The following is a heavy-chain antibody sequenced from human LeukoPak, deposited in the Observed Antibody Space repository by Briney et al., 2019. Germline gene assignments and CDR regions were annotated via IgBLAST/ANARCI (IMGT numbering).Heavy chain of an antibody. Sequence: SVTVSCTASGGTFSSYAISWVRQAPGQGLEWMGRIIPILGIANYAQKFQGRVTITADKSTSTAYMELSSLRSEDTAVYYCARDSYLRFLEYCLDYWGQGTLVTVSS. CDR3: ARDSYLRFLEYCLDY. V-gene: IGHV1-69*04. D-gene: IGHD3-3*01. CDR1: GGTFSSYA. CDR2: IIPILGIA. J-gene: IGHJ4*02.